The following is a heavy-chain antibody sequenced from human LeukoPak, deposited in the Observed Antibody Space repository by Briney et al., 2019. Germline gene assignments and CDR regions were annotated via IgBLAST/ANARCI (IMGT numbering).Heavy chain of an antibody. CDR2: IYYSGST. J-gene: IGHJ4*02. Sequence: SETLSLTCTVSGGSISSSSYYWGWIRQPPGKGLEWIGSIYYSGSTYYNPSLKSRVTISVDTSKNQFSLKLSSVTAADTAVYYCARGGKQLEYYWGQGTLVTVSS. D-gene: IGHD6-6*01. V-gene: IGHV4-39*01. CDR1: GGSISSSSYY. CDR3: ARGGKQLEYY.